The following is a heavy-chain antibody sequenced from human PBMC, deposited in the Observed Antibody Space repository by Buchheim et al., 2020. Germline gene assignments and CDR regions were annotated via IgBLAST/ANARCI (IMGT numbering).Heavy chain of an antibody. V-gene: IGHV3-30*04. J-gene: IGHJ4*02. D-gene: IGHD6-13*01. CDR1: GFIFSSYA. CDR3: AGDIAAAGTFLDY. CDR2: ISYDGSNK. Sequence: QVQLVESGGGVVQPGRSLRLSCAASGFIFSSYAMHWVRQAPGKGLEWVAVISYDGSNKYYADSVKGRFTISRDNSKNTLYLQMNSLRAEDTAVYYCAGDIAAAGTFLDYWGQGTL.